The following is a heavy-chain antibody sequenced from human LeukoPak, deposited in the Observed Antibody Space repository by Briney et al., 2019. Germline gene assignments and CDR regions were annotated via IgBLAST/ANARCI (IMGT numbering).Heavy chain of an antibody. J-gene: IGHJ5*02. CDR1: GSSISDNYY. D-gene: IGHD3-3*01. CDR3: ARHNYYHFWSTLNWFDP. Sequence: PSETLSLTCTIFGSSISDNYYWGWIRRPPGKGLEWIGSVYHSGSTYYNPSLKSRVTLSVDTSNNPFSLKLRSVTAADTAVSYCARHNYYHFWSTLNWFDPWGQGTLVTVSS. CDR2: VYHSGST. V-gene: IGHV4-38-2*02.